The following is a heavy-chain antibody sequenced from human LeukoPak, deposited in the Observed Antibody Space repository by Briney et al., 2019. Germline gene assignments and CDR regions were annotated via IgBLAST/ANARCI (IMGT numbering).Heavy chain of an antibody. Sequence: GGSLRLSCAASGFTFSSYGMHWVRQAPGKGLEWVAVISYDGSNKYYADSVKGRFTISRDNSKNTLYLQMNSLRAEDTAVYYCAKDFYCGSDCYAIDYWGQGTLVTVSS. CDR1: GFTFSSYG. D-gene: IGHD2-21*02. J-gene: IGHJ4*02. CDR3: AKDFYCGSDCYAIDY. V-gene: IGHV3-30*18. CDR2: ISYDGSNK.